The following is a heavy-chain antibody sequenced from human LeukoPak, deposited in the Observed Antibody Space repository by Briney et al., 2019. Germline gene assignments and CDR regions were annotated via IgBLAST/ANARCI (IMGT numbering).Heavy chain of an antibody. CDR2: IRSKPNNYAT. CDR1: GFTFSASA. CDR3: TASGSYYFDY. J-gene: IGHJ4*02. Sequence: GGSLRLSCAASGFTFSASAVHWVRQASGRGLEWAGRIRSKPNNYATAYAASVIGRFTLSRDDSKNTAYLQMISLKTEDTAVYYCTASGSYYFDYWGQGTLVTVSS. D-gene: IGHD1-26*01. V-gene: IGHV3-73*01.